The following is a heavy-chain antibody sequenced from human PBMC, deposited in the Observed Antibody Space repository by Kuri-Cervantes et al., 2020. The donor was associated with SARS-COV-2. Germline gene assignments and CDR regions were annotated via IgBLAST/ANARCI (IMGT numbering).Heavy chain of an antibody. CDR1: GFTFSQYG. CDR2: IWYDGSKK. J-gene: IGHJ6*03. D-gene: IGHD2-8*01. CDR3: ARAWGVCTSGVCYDNYYFYYMDV. Sequence: GGSLRLSCAVSGFTFSQYGMHWVRQAPGKGLEWLSVIWYDGSKKYYAYSVKGRFTISGDNSKNTVSLQMDSLRAEDTAVYYRARAWGVCTSGVCYDNYYFYYMDVWGKGTTVTVSS. V-gene: IGHV3-33*08.